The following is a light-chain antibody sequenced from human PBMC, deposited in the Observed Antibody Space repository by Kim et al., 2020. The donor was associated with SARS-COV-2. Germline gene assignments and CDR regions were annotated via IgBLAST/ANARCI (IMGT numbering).Light chain of an antibody. CDR3: QQYDTYTWT. Sequence: ASVGDRVTITCRASQSITTCLAWYQQKPGKAPKLLIYDASTLEGGVPSRFSGSGSGTEFTLTISSLQPDDFATYYCQQYDTYTWTFGQGTKVDIK. J-gene: IGKJ1*01. CDR1: QSITTC. CDR2: DAS. V-gene: IGKV1-5*01.